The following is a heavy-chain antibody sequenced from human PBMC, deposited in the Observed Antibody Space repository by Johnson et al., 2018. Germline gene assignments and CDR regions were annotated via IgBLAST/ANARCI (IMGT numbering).Heavy chain of an antibody. V-gene: IGHV3-30*18. CDR1: GFTFSSYG. J-gene: IGHJ6*03. D-gene: IGHD6-19*01. CDR3: AKDPSSGWYGYYYMDV. Sequence: VQLVESGGGVVQPGRSLRLSCAASGFTFSSYGMHWVRQAPGKGLEWVAVLSYDGSNKHYADSVKGRFTISRDNSKNTLYVQMNSLRAEDTAVYYCAKDPSSGWYGYYYMDVWGKGTTVTVSS. CDR2: LSYDGSNK.